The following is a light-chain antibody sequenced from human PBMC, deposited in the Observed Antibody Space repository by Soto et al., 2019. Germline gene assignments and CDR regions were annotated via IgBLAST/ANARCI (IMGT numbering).Light chain of an antibody. V-gene: IGKV3D-15*02. CDR1: ETVRSN. CDR2: GAS. J-gene: IGKJ5*01. CDR3: QQYTGPPTT. Sequence: RVMMQSPDTLSVSPGKTASHSCRASETVRSNLAWYQQKPGQAPRLLIYGASTRAAGIPDRFSGSGSGTDFTLTITRLEPEDSAVYFCQQYTGPPTTFGQGTRLEI.